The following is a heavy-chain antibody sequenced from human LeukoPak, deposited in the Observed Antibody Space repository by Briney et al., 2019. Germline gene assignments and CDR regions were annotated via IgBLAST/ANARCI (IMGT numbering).Heavy chain of an antibody. Sequence: GGSLRLSCAASGFTVSNNYMSWVRQAPGKGLEWISVIYSGGSTYYADSVKGRFTISRDNSKNTVYLQMNGLTAEDTAVYYCARDPTGASVGGKGTTVTVSS. CDR3: ARDPTGASV. V-gene: IGHV3-53*01. CDR1: GFTVSNNY. J-gene: IGHJ6*04. CDR2: IYSGGST. D-gene: IGHD1-14*01.